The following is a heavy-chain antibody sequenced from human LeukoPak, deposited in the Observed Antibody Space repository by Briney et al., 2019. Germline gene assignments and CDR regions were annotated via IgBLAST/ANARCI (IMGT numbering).Heavy chain of an antibody. CDR1: GFTVSSNY. Sequence: PGGSLRLSCAASGFTVSSNYMSWVRQAPGKGLEWVSVIYSGGSTYNADSVKGRFTISRDNSKNTLYLQMNSLRAEDTAVYYCTRGYLDAFDIWGQGTMVTVSS. J-gene: IGHJ3*02. CDR2: IYSGGST. D-gene: IGHD5-18*01. CDR3: TRGYLDAFDI. V-gene: IGHV3-66*01.